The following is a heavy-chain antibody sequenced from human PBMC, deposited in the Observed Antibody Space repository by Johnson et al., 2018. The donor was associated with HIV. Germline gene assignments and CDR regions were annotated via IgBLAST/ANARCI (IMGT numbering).Heavy chain of an antibody. J-gene: IGHJ3*02. D-gene: IGHD6-19*01. Sequence: QVQLVESGGGLVQPGGSLRLSCAASGFTVSSTYMSWVRQAPGKGLEWVAVISYDGSIKFSADSVKGRFTISKDNSKNTLYLQMNSLRPEDTAVYYCVQGVPNPAGAFDIWGRGTMVTVSS. CDR2: ISYDGSIK. V-gene: IGHV3-30-3*01. CDR3: VQGVPNPAGAFDI. CDR1: GFTVSSTY.